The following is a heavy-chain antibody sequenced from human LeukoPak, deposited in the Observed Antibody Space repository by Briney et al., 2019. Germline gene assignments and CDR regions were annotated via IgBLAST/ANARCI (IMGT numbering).Heavy chain of an antibody. Sequence: GGSLRLSCAASGFTFSSYSMNWVRQAPGKGLEWVSSISSSSSYIYYADSVKGRFTISRDNSKNTLYLQMNSLRAEDTAVYYCAKYARQWLVRAIDYWGQGTLVTVSS. D-gene: IGHD6-19*01. V-gene: IGHV3-21*04. J-gene: IGHJ4*02. CDR3: AKYARQWLVRAIDY. CDR2: ISSSSSYI. CDR1: GFTFSSYS.